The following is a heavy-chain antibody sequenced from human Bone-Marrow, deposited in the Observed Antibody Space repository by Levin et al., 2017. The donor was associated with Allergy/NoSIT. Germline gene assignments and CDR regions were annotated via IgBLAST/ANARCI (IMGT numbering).Heavy chain of an antibody. CDR1: GYTFTGYY. V-gene: IGHV1-2*06. D-gene: IGHD4-17*01. CDR2: INPNSGGT. J-gene: IGHJ4*02. Sequence: GESLKISCKASGYTFTGYYMHWVRQAPGQGLEWMGRINPNSGGTNYAQKFQGRVTMTRDTSISTAYMELSRLRSDDTAVYYCAREHDYGDYFDYWGQGTLVTVSS. CDR3: AREHDYGDYFDY.